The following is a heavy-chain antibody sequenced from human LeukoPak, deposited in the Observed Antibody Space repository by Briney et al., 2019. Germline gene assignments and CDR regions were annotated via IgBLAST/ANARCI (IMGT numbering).Heavy chain of an antibody. V-gene: IGHV3-49*03. J-gene: IGHJ4*02. CDR2: IRSKAFGGTP. CDR3: TRNTVTVHFDY. D-gene: IGHD4-17*01. Sequence: GGSLRLSCSASGFTLDDYAVSWFRQAPGKGLEWVGFIRSKAFGGTPEYAASVRGRFTISRDDSKSIAYLQTNSLKTEDTAVYYCTRNTVTVHFDYWSQGTLVTVSS. CDR1: GFTLDDYA.